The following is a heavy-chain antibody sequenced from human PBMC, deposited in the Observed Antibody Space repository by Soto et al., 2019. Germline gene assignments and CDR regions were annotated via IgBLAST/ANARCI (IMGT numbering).Heavy chain of an antibody. CDR2: TRQDGGQS. J-gene: IGHJ4*02. Sequence: EVQLVESGSGLVQPGGSLRLSCEASGFTLSSYWMSWIRQAPGKGLEWVANTRQDGGQSYLVDSVQGRFTISRDNAKNSVYLQMNSLRAEGTAVYYCVREGSTGWHFDSWGQGTLVTVSS. D-gene: IGHD6-19*01. V-gene: IGHV3-7*01. CDR1: GFTLSSYW. CDR3: VREGSTGWHFDS.